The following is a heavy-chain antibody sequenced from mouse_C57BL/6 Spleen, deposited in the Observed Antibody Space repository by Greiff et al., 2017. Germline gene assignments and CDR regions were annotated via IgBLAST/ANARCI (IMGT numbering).Heavy chain of an antibody. CDR3: ARSGPYDGYHFDY. CDR2: IDPSDSAT. Sequence: QVQLKESGPELVRPGSSVKLSCKASGYTFTSYWMHWVKQRPIQGLEWIGNIDPSDSATHYNQKFKDKATLTVDKSSSTAYMQLSILTSEDSAIYYGARSGPYDGYHFDYWGQGTTLTVSA. J-gene: IGHJ2*01. V-gene: IGHV1-52*01. CDR1: GYTFTSYW. D-gene: IGHD2-3*01.